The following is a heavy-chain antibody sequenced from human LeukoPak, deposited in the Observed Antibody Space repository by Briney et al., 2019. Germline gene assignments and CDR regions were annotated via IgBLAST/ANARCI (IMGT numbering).Heavy chain of an antibody. CDR3: ARGYSSSTSCYVCFDP. Sequence: VASVKVSCKASGYTFTSYDINWVRQATGQGLEWMGWMSPNSGNTGYAQKFQGRVTMTRNTSISTAYMELSSLRSEDTAVYYCARGYSSSTSCYVCFDPWGQGTLVTVSS. J-gene: IGHJ5*02. D-gene: IGHD2-2*01. CDR2: MSPNSGNT. CDR1: GYTFTSYD. V-gene: IGHV1-8*01.